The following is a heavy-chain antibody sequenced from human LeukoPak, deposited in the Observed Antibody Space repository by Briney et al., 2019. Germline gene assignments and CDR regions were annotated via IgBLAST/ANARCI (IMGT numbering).Heavy chain of an antibody. Sequence: SETLSLTCTVSGGSISSYYWSWIRQPPGKGLEGIGYIYYSGSTNYNPSLKSRVTISVDTSKNQFSLKLSSVTAADTAVYYCARRITMVRGVITDAFDIWGQGTMVTVSS. CDR1: GGSISSYY. CDR3: ARRITMVRGVITDAFDI. V-gene: IGHV4-59*01. CDR2: IYYSGST. J-gene: IGHJ3*02. D-gene: IGHD3-10*01.